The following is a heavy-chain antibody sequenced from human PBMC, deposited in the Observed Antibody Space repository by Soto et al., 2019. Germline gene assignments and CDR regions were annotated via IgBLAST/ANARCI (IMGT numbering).Heavy chain of an antibody. D-gene: IGHD3-22*01. J-gene: IGHJ4*02. V-gene: IGHV3-21*01. CDR1: GFTFSSYS. CDR2: ISSSSSYI. CDR3: ARVHYYDSSGFYL. Sequence: GGSMRLSCAASGFTFSSYSVNWVRQAPGKGLEWVSSISSSSSYIYYGDSVKGRFTISRDNAKNSLYLQMNSLRAEDTATYYCARVHYYDSSGFYLWGQGTLVTVSS.